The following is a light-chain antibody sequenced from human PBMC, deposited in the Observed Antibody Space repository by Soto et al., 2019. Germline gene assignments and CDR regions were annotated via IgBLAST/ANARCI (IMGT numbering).Light chain of an antibody. CDR1: QSISSW. CDR2: RAS. V-gene: IGKV1-5*03. J-gene: IGKJ1*01. Sequence: DIQMTQSPSTLSASAGGRVTITCRASQSISSWLAWFQQKPGKAPKLLIYRASSLQSGVPSRFSGSGSGTEFTLTISSLQPGDFATYYCQQYNSYLWTFGQGTKVDIK. CDR3: QQYNSYLWT.